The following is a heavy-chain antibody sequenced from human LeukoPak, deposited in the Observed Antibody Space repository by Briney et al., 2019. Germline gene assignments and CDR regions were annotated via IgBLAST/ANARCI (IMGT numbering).Heavy chain of an antibody. CDR2: IYHSGST. CDR1: GGSISSGGYS. V-gene: IGHV4-30-2*01. Sequence: KPSETLSLTCAVSGGSISSGGYSWSWIRQPPGKGLEWIGYIYHSGSTYYNPSLKSRVTISVDRSKNQFSLKLSSVTAADTAVYYCARANSSSWYSSDYYYYGMAVWGKGTTVTVSS. D-gene: IGHD6-13*01. CDR3: ARANSSSWYSSDYYYYGMAV. J-gene: IGHJ6*04.